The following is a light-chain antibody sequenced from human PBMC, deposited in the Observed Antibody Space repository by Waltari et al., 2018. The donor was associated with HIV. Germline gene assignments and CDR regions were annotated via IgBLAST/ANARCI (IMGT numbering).Light chain of an antibody. CDR1: ILARKS. V-gene: IGLV3-25*03. J-gene: IGLJ2*01. CDR2: KDN. CDR3: QGIDSSGRKV. Sequence: SHELTQPPSVSVSPGQTATISCSGDILARKSAYWFQQQPGQAPVLLIYKDNERPTAITERFSGSSSGATVTLTITGVRAEDEADYYCQGIDSSGRKVFGGGTRLTVL.